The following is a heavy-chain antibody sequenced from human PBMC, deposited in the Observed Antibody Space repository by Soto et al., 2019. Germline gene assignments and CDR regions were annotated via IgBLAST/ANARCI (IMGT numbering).Heavy chain of an antibody. CDR2: MNQDGSEK. D-gene: IGHD2-15*01. CDR3: VKGNQLLRYYFEF. V-gene: IGHV3-7*01. J-gene: IGHJ4*01. Sequence: GGSLRLSCAASGFTFSNSWMTWVRQAPGKGLEWVANMNQDGSEKYYEDSVKGRFTISRDNAKNSLSLQMNSLRAEDTAIYFCVKGNQLLRYYFEFWGPGTLVTVSS. CDR1: GFTFSNSW.